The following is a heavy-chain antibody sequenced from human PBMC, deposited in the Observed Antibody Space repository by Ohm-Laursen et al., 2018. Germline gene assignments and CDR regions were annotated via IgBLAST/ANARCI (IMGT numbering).Heavy chain of an antibody. V-gene: IGHV3-30*03. CDR3: VQADYAAFDI. CDR2: ISYDGSNK. CDR1: GFTFSNYA. Sequence: SLRLSCAASGFTFSNYAMHWVRQTPVKGLEWVAVISYDGSNKYYADSVKGRFTISRDNSKNTLYLQMNSLRAEDTAVYYCVQADYAAFDIWGQGTMVTVSS. J-gene: IGHJ3*02. D-gene: IGHD4-17*01.